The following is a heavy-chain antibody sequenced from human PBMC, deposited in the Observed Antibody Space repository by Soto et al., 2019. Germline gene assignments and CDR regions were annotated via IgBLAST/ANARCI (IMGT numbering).Heavy chain of an antibody. D-gene: IGHD1-26*01. V-gene: IGHV3-30*18. CDR1: GFSFGDYG. CDR2: ISHGGIRK. J-gene: IGHJ4*02. CDR3: VNDWVGGSNRYKLDY. Sequence: PGGSLRLSCVAAGFSFGDYGMHLVRQGPGKGLEWVAAISHGGIRKHYADSVKGRFTISRDNSKKTVYLHLSSLRRDDTAKYYCVNDWVGGSNRYKLDYWGQGTVVTVSS.